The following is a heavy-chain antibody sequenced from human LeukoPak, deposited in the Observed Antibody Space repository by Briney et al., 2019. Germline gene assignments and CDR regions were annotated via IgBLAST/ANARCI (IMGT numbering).Heavy chain of an antibody. CDR1: GFTFSSYW. CDR3: AKAVCSGGGCYSGYYYGMDV. J-gene: IGHJ6*02. CDR2: IKQDGSEK. D-gene: IGHD2-15*01. V-gene: IGHV3-7*01. Sequence: GGSLRLSCAASGFTFSSYWMSWVRQAPGKGLEWVANIKQDGSEKYYVDSVKGRFTISRDNAKNSLYLQMNSLRAEDTAVYYCAKAVCSGGGCYSGYYYGMDVWGQGTTVTVSS.